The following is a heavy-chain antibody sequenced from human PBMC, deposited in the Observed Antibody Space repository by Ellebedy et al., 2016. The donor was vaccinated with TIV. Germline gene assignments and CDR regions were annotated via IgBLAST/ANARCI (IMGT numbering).Heavy chain of an antibody. D-gene: IGHD2-15*01. CDR2: IHNSGTT. J-gene: IGHJ3*02. CDR3: ARTVITFLMVVVVPDAFDI. V-gene: IGHV4-31*03. CDR1: GGSISSGGYY. Sequence: SETLSLTXTVSGGSISSGGYYWTWIRQHPGTGLEWIGHIHNSGTTYYNPSLKSRTTMSIEPSRNRFSLRLTSVTASDTATYYCARTVITFLMVVVVPDAFDIWGHGTTVTVSS.